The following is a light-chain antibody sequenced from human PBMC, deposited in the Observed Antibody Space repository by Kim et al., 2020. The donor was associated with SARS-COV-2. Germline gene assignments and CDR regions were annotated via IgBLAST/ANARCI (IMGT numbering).Light chain of an antibody. CDR2: DKN. V-gene: IGLV3-19*01. CDR3: SSRDSSGNVI. CDR1: SLRRYY. Sequence: VALRQTVRITCQGDSLRRYYASWYQQKPGQAPVLVIYDKNNRPSGIPDRFAGSSSGNTASLTITGAQAEDEADYYCSSRDSSGNVIFGGGTQLTVL. J-gene: IGLJ2*01.